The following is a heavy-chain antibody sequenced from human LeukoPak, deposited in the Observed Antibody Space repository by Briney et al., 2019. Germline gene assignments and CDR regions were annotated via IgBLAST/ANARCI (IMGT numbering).Heavy chain of an antibody. D-gene: IGHD6-13*01. CDR2: IYYSGST. J-gene: IGHJ6*02. CDR3: AVSSSWYVGYYYYGMDV. V-gene: IGHV4-59*01. Sequence: SETLSLTCTVSGGSISSYYRSWMRQPPGKGLEWIGYIYYSGSTNYNPSLKSRVTISVDTSKNQFSLKLSSVTAADTAVYYCAVSSSWYVGYYYYGMDVWGQGTTVTVSS. CDR1: GGSISSYY.